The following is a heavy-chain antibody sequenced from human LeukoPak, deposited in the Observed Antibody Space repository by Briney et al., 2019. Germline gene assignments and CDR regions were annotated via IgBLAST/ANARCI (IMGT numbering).Heavy chain of an antibody. V-gene: IGHV1-24*01. CDR2: FDPEDGER. D-gene: IGHD3-10*01. CDR3: AIRVNYYASGRPKGGFDP. CDR1: GYTLTELS. Sequence: GASVKVSCKVSGYTLTELSMHWVRQAPGKGLEWMGGFDPEDGERIYAQKFQGRVTTTEDTSTNTGYMELSSLRSEDTAVYYCAIRVNYYASGRPKGGFDPWGQGTLVTVSS. J-gene: IGHJ5*02.